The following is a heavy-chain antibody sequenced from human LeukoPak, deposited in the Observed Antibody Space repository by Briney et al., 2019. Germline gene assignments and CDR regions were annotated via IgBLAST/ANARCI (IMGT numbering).Heavy chain of an antibody. CDR2: IKDDGSEK. CDR1: GFTFSSHW. J-gene: IGHJ6*04. D-gene: IGHD3-10*02. CDR3: AELGITMIGGV. V-gene: IGHV3-7*01. Sequence: GGSLRLSCAASGFTFSSHWMSWVRQPPGKGLEWVASIKDDGSEKHYVDSVKGRFTISRDNAKNSLYLQMNSLRAEDTAVYYCAELGITMIGGVWGKGTTVTISS.